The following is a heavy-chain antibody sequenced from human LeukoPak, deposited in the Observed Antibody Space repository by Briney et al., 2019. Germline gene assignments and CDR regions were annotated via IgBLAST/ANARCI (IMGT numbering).Heavy chain of an antibody. CDR3: TTEATIFGVVRDY. J-gene: IGHJ4*02. CDR2: IKSKTDGGIT. D-gene: IGHD3-3*01. V-gene: IGHV3-15*01. Sequence: GGSLRLSCAASGFTFSNAWMRWVRQAPGKGLEWVGRIKSKTDGGITDYAAPVKGRFTISRDDSKNTLYLQMNSLKTEDTAVYYCTTEATIFGVVRDYWGQGTLVTVSS. CDR1: GFTFSNAW.